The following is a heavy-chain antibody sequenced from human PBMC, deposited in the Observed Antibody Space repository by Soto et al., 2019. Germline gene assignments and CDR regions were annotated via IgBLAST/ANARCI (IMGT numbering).Heavy chain of an antibody. V-gene: IGHV4-59*12. D-gene: IGHD3-22*01. J-gene: IGHJ4*02. CDR3: ARDALSRDSI. CDR1: AGSISSYY. Sequence: SETLSLTCTVSAGSISSYYWSWIRQPPGKGLEWIGYIYYSGSTNYNPSLKSRVTISVDTSKNQFSLKLSSVTAADTAVYYCARDALSRDSIWGQGTLVTVSS. CDR2: IYYSGST.